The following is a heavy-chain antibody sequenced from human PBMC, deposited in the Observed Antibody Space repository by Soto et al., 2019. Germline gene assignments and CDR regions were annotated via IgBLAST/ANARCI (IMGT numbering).Heavy chain of an antibody. CDR2: ISYDGTDK. J-gene: IGHJ4*02. CDR1: GFTFSNYG. CDR3: AKGFGWNYLDY. D-gene: IGHD1-1*01. Sequence: QVQLVESGGGVVQPGRSLRLSCAASGFTFSNYGLHWVRQAPGKGLEWVALISYDGTDKYYADSVKGRFTISRDNSQNTLYLQMNSLRTEDTAVYYCAKGFGWNYLDYWGQGTLVTVSS. V-gene: IGHV3-30*18.